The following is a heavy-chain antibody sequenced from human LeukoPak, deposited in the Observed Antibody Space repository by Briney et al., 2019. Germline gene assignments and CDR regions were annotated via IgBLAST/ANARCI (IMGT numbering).Heavy chain of an antibody. CDR1: GYTFTSYY. J-gene: IGHJ4*02. CDR2: ISAYNGNT. D-gene: IGHD3-10*01. CDR3: ARFHRGTMDLV. V-gene: IGHV1-18*04. Sequence: GASVKVSCKASGYTFTSYYMHWVRQAPGQGLEWMGWISAYNGNTNYAQKLQGRVTMTTDTSTSTAYMELRSLRSDDTAVYYCARFHRGTMDLVWGQGTLVTVSS.